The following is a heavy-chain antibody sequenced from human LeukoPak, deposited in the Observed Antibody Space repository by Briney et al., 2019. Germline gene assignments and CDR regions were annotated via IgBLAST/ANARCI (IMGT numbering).Heavy chain of an antibody. CDR3: AKSCDYVWGSHSNY. V-gene: IGHV3-23*01. D-gene: IGHD3-16*01. Sequence: GGSLRLSCAASGFTFSSYAMSWVRQAPGKGLEWVSAISGSGGSTYYADSVKGRFTISRDNSKNTLYLQMNSLRAEDTAVYYCAKSCDYVWGSHSNYWGQGTLVTVSS. CDR2: ISGSGGST. J-gene: IGHJ4*02. CDR1: GFTFSSYA.